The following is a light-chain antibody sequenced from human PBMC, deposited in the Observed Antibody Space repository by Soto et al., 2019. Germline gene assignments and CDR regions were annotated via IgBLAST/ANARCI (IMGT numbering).Light chain of an antibody. CDR3: QQYYSYPFP. CDR1: QGIRSY. J-gene: IGKJ3*01. Sequence: AIRMTQSPSSLSASTGDRVTITCRASQGIRSYLAWYQQKPGKAPKLLIYAASTLQSGVPSRFSGSGSGTNFTLTISCLQSEDFATYYCQQYYSYPFPFGPGTKVDIK. V-gene: IGKV1-8*01. CDR2: AAS.